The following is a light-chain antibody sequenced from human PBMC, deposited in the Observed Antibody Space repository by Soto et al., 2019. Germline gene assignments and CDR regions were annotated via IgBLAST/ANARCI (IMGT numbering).Light chain of an antibody. CDR2: DAS. CDR3: QQRSSWPLT. CDR1: QSVNTY. J-gene: IGKJ4*01. V-gene: IGKV3-11*01. Sequence: EIVLTQSPATLSLSPGERATLSCRASQSVNTYLAWYQQKPGQAPRLLIYDASKRATGIPARFSGRGSGTDFPLTINSLEPEDFALYYCQQRSSWPLTFGGGTKVEIK.